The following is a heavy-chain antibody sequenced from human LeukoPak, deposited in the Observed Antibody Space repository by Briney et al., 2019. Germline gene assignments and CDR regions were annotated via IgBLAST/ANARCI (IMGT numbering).Heavy chain of an antibody. V-gene: IGHV3-21*01. J-gene: IGHJ6*03. D-gene: IGHD2-2*01. CDR1: GFTFSSYS. CDR2: ISSSSSYI. CDR3: AREDIVVVPAANDYYYYMDV. Sequence: PGGSLRLSCAASGFTFSSYSMNWVRQAPGKGLEWVSSISSSSSYIYYADSVKGRFTISRDNAKNSLYLQMNSLRAEDTAVYYCAREDIVVVPAANDYYYYMDVWGKGTTVTVSS.